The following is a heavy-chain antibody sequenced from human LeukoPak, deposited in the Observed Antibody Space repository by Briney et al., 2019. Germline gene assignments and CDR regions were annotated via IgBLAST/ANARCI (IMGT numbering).Heavy chain of an antibody. CDR3: ARGGEQQLDDAFDV. D-gene: IGHD6-13*01. CDR2: MNTNSGNT. Sequence: ASVKVSFKASGYTFTSCDINWVRQATGQGLEWMGWMNTNSGNTGYAQKFQGRVTMTRNTSISTAYMELSSLRSEDTAVDYCARGGEQQLDDAFDVWGQGTMVTVSS. J-gene: IGHJ3*01. V-gene: IGHV1-8*01. CDR1: GYTFTSCD.